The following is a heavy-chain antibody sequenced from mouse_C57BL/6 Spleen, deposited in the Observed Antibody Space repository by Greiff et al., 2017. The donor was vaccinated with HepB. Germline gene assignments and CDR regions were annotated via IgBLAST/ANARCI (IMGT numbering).Heavy chain of an antibody. CDR3: ARYDGYYGFAY. J-gene: IGHJ3*01. Sequence: DVKLVESGPGMVKPSQSLSLTCTVTGYSITSGYDWHWIRHFPGNKLEWMGYISYSGSTNYNPSLKSRISITHDTSKNHFFLKLNSVTTEDTATYYCARYDGYYGFAYWGQGTLVTVSA. CDR1: GYSITSGYD. CDR2: ISYSGST. V-gene: IGHV3-1*01. D-gene: IGHD2-3*01.